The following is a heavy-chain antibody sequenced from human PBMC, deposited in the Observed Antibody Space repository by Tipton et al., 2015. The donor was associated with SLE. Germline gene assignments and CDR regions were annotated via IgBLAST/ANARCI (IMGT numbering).Heavy chain of an antibody. CDR3: ARDRRGYDWNYYYGMDV. CDR1: GGSFSGYY. CDR2: INHSGST. D-gene: IGHD5-12*01. V-gene: IGHV4-34*01. Sequence: LRLSCAVYGGSFSGYYWSWIRQPPGKGLEWIGEINHSGSTNYNPSLKSRVTISVDTSKNQFSLKLSSVTAADTAVYYCARDRRGYDWNYYYGMDVWGQGTTVTVSS. J-gene: IGHJ6*02.